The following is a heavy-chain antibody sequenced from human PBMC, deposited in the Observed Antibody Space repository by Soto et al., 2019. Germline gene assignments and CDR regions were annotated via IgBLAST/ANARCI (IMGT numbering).Heavy chain of an antibody. V-gene: IGHV3-30*18. CDR1: GFTFSNYG. CDR2: TSYDGSNK. CDR3: AKPGTGYDFWSGYYHV. D-gene: IGHD3-3*01. J-gene: IGHJ6*02. Sequence: PGGPLRLSCAASGFTFSNYGMHWVRQAQGKGLEWVAVTSYDGSNKYYADSVKGRFTISRDNSKNTLYLSMNSLRAEDTAVYYCAKPGTGYDFWSGYYHVWGQGTTVTVSS.